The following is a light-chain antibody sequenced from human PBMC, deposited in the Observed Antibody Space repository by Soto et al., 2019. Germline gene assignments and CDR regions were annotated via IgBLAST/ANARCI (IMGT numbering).Light chain of an antibody. CDR3: QQCANWPPKWT. J-gene: IGKJ5*01. V-gene: IGKV3D-20*02. CDR2: DAS. CDR1: QTVRNNY. Sequence: EFVLTQSPGTLSLSPWERATLSCRASQTVRNNYLAWYQQKPGQAPRLLIYDASSRATGIPARFSGSGSGTDFTLTISSLEPEDFAVYYCQQCANWPPKWTLGQGTRLEIK.